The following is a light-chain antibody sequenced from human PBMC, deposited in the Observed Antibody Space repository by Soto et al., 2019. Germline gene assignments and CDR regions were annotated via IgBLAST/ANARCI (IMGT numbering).Light chain of an antibody. CDR2: GTS. Sequence: EIVMTQSPATLSVSPGERATLSCRASQSVSSSLAWYQQKPGQAPRLLIYGTSTRATGIRARVSGSGSGTESTLTISSLQSEDFAVYYCQQYNNWPPLTFGGGTKVEI. CDR1: QSVSSS. J-gene: IGKJ4*01. V-gene: IGKV3-15*01. CDR3: QQYNNWPPLT.